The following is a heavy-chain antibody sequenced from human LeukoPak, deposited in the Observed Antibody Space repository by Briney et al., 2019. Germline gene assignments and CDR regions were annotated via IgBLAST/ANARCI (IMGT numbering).Heavy chain of an antibody. Sequence: SETLSLTCTVSGGSISSGYYWGWIRQPPGKGLEWIGSIYHSGSTYYNPSLKSRVTISVDTSKNQFSLKLSSVTAADTAVYYCARDPVGATQFDYWGQGTLVTVSS. D-gene: IGHD1-26*01. CDR3: ARDPVGATQFDY. J-gene: IGHJ4*02. CDR2: IYHSGST. CDR1: GGSISSGYY. V-gene: IGHV4-38-2*02.